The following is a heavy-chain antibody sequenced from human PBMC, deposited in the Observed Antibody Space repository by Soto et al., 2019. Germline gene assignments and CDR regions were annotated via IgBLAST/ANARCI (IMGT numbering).Heavy chain of an antibody. J-gene: IGHJ2*01. CDR1: GGTFSSYA. CDR2: IIPMFGTT. Sequence: QVKLVQSGAEVKKPGSSVKVSCKASGGTFSSYAISWVRQAPGQGLEWMGGIIPMFGTTNYAQKFQGRVTIAADESTSTSDMELSSLRSEATAVYYCARVVTFVKSFHYWYFDLWGRGTLVSVSS. CDR3: ARVVTFVKSFHYWYFDL. D-gene: IGHD3-16*01. V-gene: IGHV1-69*12.